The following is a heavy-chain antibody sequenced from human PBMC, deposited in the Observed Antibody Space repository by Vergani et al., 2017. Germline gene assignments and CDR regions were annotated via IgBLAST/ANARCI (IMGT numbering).Heavy chain of an antibody. CDR2: TWYYGNNK. CDR3: ARDLRLLFNRFDP. J-gene: IGHJ5*02. D-gene: IGHD3-16*01. V-gene: IGHV3-33*01. Sequence: QVQLVESGGGVVQPGRSLRLSCSASGFTFYQYGMHWVRQAPGKGLEGVAVTWYYGNNKQYADYVKGRFTISRDNSKSTMYLQMNSLRDDETGVYYCARDLRLLFNRFDPWGQGTLVTVSS. CDR1: GFTFYQYG.